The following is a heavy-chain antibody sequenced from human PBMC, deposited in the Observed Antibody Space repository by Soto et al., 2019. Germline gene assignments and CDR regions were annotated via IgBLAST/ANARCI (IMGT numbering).Heavy chain of an antibody. CDR1: VFTLSNAW. D-gene: IGHD3-3*01. CDR2: IKNKFEGATT. CDR3: APDWNFDY. Sequence: EVQLVESGGGLVKPGGSLRLSCAASVFTLSNAWVSWVRQAPGKGLEWVGRIKNKFEGATTDYAAPVKGRFTISRDDSKNMLYLQMSSLITDDTAVYYRAPDWNFDYWGQGTLVTVSS. J-gene: IGHJ4*02. V-gene: IGHV3-15*01.